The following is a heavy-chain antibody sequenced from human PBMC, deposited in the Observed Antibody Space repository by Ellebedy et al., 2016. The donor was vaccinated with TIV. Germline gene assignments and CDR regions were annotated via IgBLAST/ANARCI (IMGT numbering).Heavy chain of an antibody. V-gene: IGHV3-15*07. D-gene: IGHD3-10*01. J-gene: IGHJ5*02. CDR1: GLTLRKAW. Sequence: GESLKISCASSGLTLRKAWMHWFRQAPGKGLDWVGRIKRDTDGGTTDFAAPVKRRFTIFRDDSKNKLYLQMNSLKNEETAVYYCDTGGSGGVSWGQGTLVTVSS. CDR2: IKRDTDGGTT. CDR3: DTGGSGGVS.